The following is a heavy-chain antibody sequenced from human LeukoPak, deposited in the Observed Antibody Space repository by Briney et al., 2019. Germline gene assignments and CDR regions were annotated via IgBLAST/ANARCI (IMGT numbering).Heavy chain of an antibody. V-gene: IGHV3-66*02. D-gene: IGHD6-13*01. CDR2: IFGGGST. J-gene: IGHJ4*02. CDR3: ARLIAASNV. CDR1: GFTVSNNY. Sequence: GGSLRLSCAASGFTVSNNYLSWVRQAPGKGLEWVSVIFGGGSTYYADSVEGRFTISRDDSKNTLYLQMNSLRVEDTAVYYCARLIAASNVWGQGTLVTVSS.